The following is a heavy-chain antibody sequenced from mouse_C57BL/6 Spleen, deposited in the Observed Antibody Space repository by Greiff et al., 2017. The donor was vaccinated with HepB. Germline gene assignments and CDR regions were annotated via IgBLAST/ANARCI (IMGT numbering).Heavy chain of an antibody. J-gene: IGHJ4*01. CDR1: GFTFSSYG. D-gene: IGHD3-2*02. V-gene: IGHV5-6*01. Sequence: EVKLMESGGDLVKPGGSLKLSCAASGFTFSSYGMSWVRQTPDKRLEWVATISSGGSYTYYPDSVKGRFTISRDNAKNTLYLQMSSLKSEDTAMYYCARHRQLRLLAMDYWGQGTSVTVSS. CDR3: ARHRQLRLLAMDY. CDR2: ISSGGSYT.